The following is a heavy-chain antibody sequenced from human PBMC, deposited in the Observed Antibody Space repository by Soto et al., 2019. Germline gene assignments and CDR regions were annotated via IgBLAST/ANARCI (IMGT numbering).Heavy chain of an antibody. CDR3: ARDGDLTTVTTYFDY. CDR2: ISSSSSYI. D-gene: IGHD4-17*01. J-gene: IGHJ4*02. V-gene: IGHV3-21*01. CDR1: GFTFSSYS. Sequence: GGSLRLSCAASGFTFSSYSMNWVRQAPGKGLEWVSSISSSSSYIYYADSVKGRFTISRDNAKNSLYLQMNSLRAEDTAVYYCARDGDLTTVTTYFDYWGQGTLVTVSS.